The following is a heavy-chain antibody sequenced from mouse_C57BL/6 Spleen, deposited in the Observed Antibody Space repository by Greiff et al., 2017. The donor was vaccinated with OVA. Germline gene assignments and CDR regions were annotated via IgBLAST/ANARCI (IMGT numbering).Heavy chain of an antibody. J-gene: IGHJ4*01. V-gene: IGHV1-55*01. CDR3: ARREAYYYGSSEYYYAMDY. CDR1: GYTFTSYW. CDR2: IYPGSGST. D-gene: IGHD1-1*01. Sequence: QVHVKQPGAELVKPGASVKMSCKASGYTFTSYWITWVKQRPGQGLEWIGDIYPGSGSTKYNEKFKSKATLTVDTSSSTAYMQLSSLTSEDSAVYYCARREAYYYGSSEYYYAMDYWGQGTSVTVSS.